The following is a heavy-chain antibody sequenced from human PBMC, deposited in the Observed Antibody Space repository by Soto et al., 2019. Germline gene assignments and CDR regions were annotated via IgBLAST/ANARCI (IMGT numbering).Heavy chain of an antibody. D-gene: IGHD2-21*02. Sequence: EVQLLESGGGLVQPGGSLRLSCAASGFIFSSYAMSWVRQAPGKGLEWVSGISVSGDSTYYAGSVKGRFTISRDNSNSTLYLQMNSLRAEDTAVYYCAKIFRYGDPEYWGQGALVTVSS. CDR3: AKIFRYGDPEY. CDR1: GFIFSSYA. J-gene: IGHJ4*02. CDR2: ISVSGDST. V-gene: IGHV3-23*01.